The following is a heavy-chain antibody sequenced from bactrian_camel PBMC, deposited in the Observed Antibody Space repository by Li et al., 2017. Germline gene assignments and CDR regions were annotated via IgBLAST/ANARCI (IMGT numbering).Heavy chain of an antibody. V-gene: IGHV3-2*01. J-gene: IGHJ6*01. CDR2: LYSDGSNT. Sequence: HVQLVESGGGLVQPGGSLRLSCAASGFTFSTYYMSWVRQAPGKGLEWVSRLYSDGSNTYYADSVKGRFTISRDNAKNTVYLQMNGLKSEDTALYYCARLSSWTFVYWGQGTQVTVS. D-gene: IGHD6*01. CDR3: ARLSSWTFVY. CDR1: GFTFSTYY.